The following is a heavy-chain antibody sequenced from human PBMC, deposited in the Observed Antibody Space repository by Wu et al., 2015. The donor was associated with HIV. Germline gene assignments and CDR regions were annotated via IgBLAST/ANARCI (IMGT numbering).Heavy chain of an antibody. CDR3: AREVGAMLADWFDP. Sequence: QVQLVRSGAEVKKPGSSVKVSCRASRDTFSRFAITWVRQAPGQGLECMGKITPILGSTVYTQKFQDRVTITADESTSTSYMELSSLTSEDTAVYYCAREVGAMLADWFDPWGQGTLVIVSS. D-gene: IGHD3-10*02. V-gene: IGHV1-69*11. J-gene: IGHJ5*02. CDR1: RDTFSRFA. CDR2: ITPILGST.